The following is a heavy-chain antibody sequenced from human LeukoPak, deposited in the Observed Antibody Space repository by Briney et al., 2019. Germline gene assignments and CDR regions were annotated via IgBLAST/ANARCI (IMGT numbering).Heavy chain of an antibody. Sequence: GESLKISCKVSGYRFTTYWISWVRQMPGKGLEWMGRIDPTDSYTDHSPSFQGHVTFSVDRSISTAYLQWSSLKAPDTAMYYCARQIENIASLDYWGQGTLVTVSS. D-gene: IGHD2/OR15-2a*01. CDR2: IDPTDSYT. V-gene: IGHV5-10-1*01. CDR1: GYRFTTYW. CDR3: ARQIENIASLDY. J-gene: IGHJ4*02.